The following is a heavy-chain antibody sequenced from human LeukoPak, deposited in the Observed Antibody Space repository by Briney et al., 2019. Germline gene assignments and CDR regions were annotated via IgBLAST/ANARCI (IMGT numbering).Heavy chain of an antibody. V-gene: IGHV4-34*01. Sequence: SETLSLTCTVSGGSISSYYWSWIRQPPGKGLEWIGEINHSGSTNYNPSLKSRVTISVDTSKNQFSLKLSSVTAADTAVYYCARHQRFRAYMVRGVISHFDYWGQGTLVTVSS. D-gene: IGHD3-10*01. CDR1: GGSISSYY. CDR2: INHSGST. J-gene: IGHJ4*02. CDR3: ARHQRFRAYMVRGVISHFDY.